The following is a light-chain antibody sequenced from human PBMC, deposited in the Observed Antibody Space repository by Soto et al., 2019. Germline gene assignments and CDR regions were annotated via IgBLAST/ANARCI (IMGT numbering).Light chain of an antibody. V-gene: IGKV2-28*01. J-gene: IGKJ1*01. CDR3: MQALETPPT. Sequence: EIVMTQSPLSLPVTPGEPASISCRSTQSLLHRNGYNYLDWYLQKPGQSPQLLIYLGSNRASGVPDRFSGSGSGTDFILKISRVEAEDVGVYYCMQALETPPTFGQGTKVEI. CDR1: QSLLHRNGYNY. CDR2: LGS.